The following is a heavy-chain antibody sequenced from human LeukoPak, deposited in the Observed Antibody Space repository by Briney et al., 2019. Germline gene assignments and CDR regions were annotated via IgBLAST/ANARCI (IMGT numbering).Heavy chain of an antibody. J-gene: IGHJ4*02. D-gene: IGHD3-3*01. CDR1: GFTFSSYE. CDR2: ISSSGSTI. Sequence: PGGTLRLSCVDSGFTFSSYEMNWVRQAPGKGLEWVSYISSSGSTIYYADSVKGRFTISRDNAKNSLYLQMNSLRAEDTAVYYCARARLYDFWSGALWGQGTLVTVSS. CDR3: ARARLYDFWSGAL. V-gene: IGHV3-48*03.